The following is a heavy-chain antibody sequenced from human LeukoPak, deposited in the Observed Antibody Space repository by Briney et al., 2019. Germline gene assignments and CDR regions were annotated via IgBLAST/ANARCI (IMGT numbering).Heavy chain of an antibody. Sequence: KHGESLKISCKVSGYSFTSYWINWVRQMPGKGLEWMAIIYPGDSDTRYRPSFQGQVTISSDKSISTAYLQWSSLKASDTAMYYCARRRYCTDTSCYAGVDGFDIWGQGTVVTVSS. CDR3: ARRRYCTDTSCYAGVDGFDI. D-gene: IGHD2-2*01. CDR1: GYSFTSYW. CDR2: IYPGDSDT. V-gene: IGHV5-51*01. J-gene: IGHJ3*02.